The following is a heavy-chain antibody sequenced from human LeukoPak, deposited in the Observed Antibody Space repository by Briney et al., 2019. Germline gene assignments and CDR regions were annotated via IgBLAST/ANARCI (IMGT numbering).Heavy chain of an antibody. Sequence: GGSLRLSCAASGFTFSNAWMSWVRQAPGKGLDWVGRIKSKADGGTTDYAAPVKGRFTISRDDSKNTLYLQMNSLKTEDTAVYYCTTVVGVAEVEDYWGQGTLVTVSS. V-gene: IGHV3-15*01. CDR1: GFTFSNAW. CDR3: TTVVGVAEVEDY. CDR2: IKSKADGGTT. D-gene: IGHD6-19*01. J-gene: IGHJ4*02.